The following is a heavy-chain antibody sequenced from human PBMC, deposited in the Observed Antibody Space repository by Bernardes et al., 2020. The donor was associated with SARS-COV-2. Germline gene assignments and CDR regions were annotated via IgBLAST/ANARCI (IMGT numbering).Heavy chain of an antibody. CDR2: IYYSGST. CDR3: ARVRLAMVTRCGSFDY. V-gene: IGHV4-31*03. CDR1: GGSISSGGYY. J-gene: IGHJ4*02. D-gene: IGHD5-18*01. Sequence: SETLSLTCTVSGGSISSGGYYWSWIRQHPGKGLEWIGYIYYSGSTYYNPSLKSRVTISVDTSKNQFSLKLSSVTAADTAVYYCARVRLAMVTRCGSFDYWGQGTLVTVSS.